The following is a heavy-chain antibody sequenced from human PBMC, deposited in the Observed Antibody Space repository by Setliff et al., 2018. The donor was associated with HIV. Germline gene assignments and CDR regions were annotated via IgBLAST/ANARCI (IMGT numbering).Heavy chain of an antibody. D-gene: IGHD5-12*01. CDR3: ARLGRPYSGQGWFDP. V-gene: IGHV4-39*01. Sequence: SETLSLTCSVSGDSIFTSTYYWGWIRQPPGKRLEWIRSIYYSGNTYYNPSLRSRVTISVDTSKNQFFLNLSSVTATDSAVYYCARLGRPYSGQGWFDPWGQGTLVTVSS. CDR2: IYYSGNT. J-gene: IGHJ5*02. CDR1: GDSIFTSTYY.